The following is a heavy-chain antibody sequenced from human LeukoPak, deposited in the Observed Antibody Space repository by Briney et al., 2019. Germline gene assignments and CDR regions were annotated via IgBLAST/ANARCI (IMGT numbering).Heavy chain of an antibody. V-gene: IGHV1-2*06. CDR2: INPNSGGT. CDR1: GYIFTDYY. J-gene: IGHJ4*02. D-gene: IGHD6-13*01. CDR3: ARDEEQQLVDY. Sequence: GASVKVSCKASGYIFTDYYIHWVRQAPGQGLEWMGRINPNSGGTNYAQKFQGRVTMTRDTSISTAYMELSRLRSDDTAVYYCARDEEQQLVDYWGQGTLVTVSS.